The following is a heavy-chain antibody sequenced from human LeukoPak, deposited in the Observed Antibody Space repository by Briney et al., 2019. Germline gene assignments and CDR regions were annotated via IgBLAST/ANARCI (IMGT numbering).Heavy chain of an antibody. CDR3: ARGGLYDSSGYSPFDY. V-gene: IGHV3-21*01. CDR2: ISSSSSYI. Sequence: PGGSLGLSCAASGFPFSSYSMNWVRPAPGKGLEWVSSISSSSSYIYYADSVKGRFTISRDNAKNSLYLQMNSLRAEDTAVYYCARGGLYDSSGYSPFDYWGQGTLVTVSS. CDR1: GFPFSSYS. J-gene: IGHJ4*02. D-gene: IGHD3-22*01.